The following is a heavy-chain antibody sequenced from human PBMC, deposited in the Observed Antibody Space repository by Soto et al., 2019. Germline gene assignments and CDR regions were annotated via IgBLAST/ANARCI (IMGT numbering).Heavy chain of an antibody. V-gene: IGHV3-15*01. J-gene: IGHJ5*02. CDR1: GFTFSNAW. D-gene: IGHD2-2*02. Sequence: EVPLVESGGGLVKPGGSLRLSCAASGFTFSNAWMSWVRQAPGKGLEWVGRIKSKTDGGTTDYAAPVKGRFTISRDDSKNTLYLQMNSLKTEDTAVYYCTTAFERYCSSTSCYNPWGQGTLVTVSS. CDR3: TTAFERYCSSTSCYNP. CDR2: IKSKTDGGTT.